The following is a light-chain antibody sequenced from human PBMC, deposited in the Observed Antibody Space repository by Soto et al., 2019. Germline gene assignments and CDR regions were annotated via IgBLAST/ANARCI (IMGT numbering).Light chain of an antibody. CDR3: QQYGSSPWT. V-gene: IGKV3-20*01. J-gene: IGKJ1*01. CDR1: QRLPSNY. Sequence: EIVLTQSPGTLSLSPGERATLSCRASQRLPSNYLAWYQQRPGQAPRLLIYGASSRATGIPDRFSGSGSGTDFTLTISRLEPEDFAVYYCQQYGSSPWTFGQGTKVEIK. CDR2: GAS.